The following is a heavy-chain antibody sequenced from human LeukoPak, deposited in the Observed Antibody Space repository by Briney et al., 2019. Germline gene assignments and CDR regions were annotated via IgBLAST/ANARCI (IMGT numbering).Heavy chain of an antibody. CDR1: GGSISSSSYY. V-gene: IGHV4-39*01. Sequence: SETLSLTCAVSGGSISSSSYYWGWIRQPPGKGLEWIGSIYYSGSTYYNPSLKSRVTISVDTSKNQFSLKLSSVTAADTAVYYCASSYYYVSSGSIGYFDYWGQGTLVTVSS. D-gene: IGHD3-22*01. CDR3: ASSYYYVSSGSIGYFDY. J-gene: IGHJ4*02. CDR2: IYYSGST.